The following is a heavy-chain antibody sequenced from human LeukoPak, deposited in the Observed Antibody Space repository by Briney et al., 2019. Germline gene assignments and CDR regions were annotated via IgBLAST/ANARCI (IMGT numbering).Heavy chain of an antibody. CDR2: ISSSSYI. CDR1: GFTFSSYS. CDR3: ARESIAVAAFDY. J-gene: IGHJ4*02. Sequence: PGGSLRLSCAASGFTFSSYSMNWVRQAPGKGLEWVSSISSSSYIYYADSVKGRFTISRDNAKNSLYLQMNSLRAEDTAVYYCARESIAVAAFDYWGQGTLVTVSS. V-gene: IGHV3-21*01. D-gene: IGHD6-19*01.